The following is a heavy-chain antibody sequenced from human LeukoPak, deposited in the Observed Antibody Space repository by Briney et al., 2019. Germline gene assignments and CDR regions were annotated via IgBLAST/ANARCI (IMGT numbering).Heavy chain of an antibody. CDR3: ARDSGSYYLDYYYYYGMDV. D-gene: IGHD3-10*01. Sequence: ASVKVSCNASGGTFSSYAISWVRQAPGQGLEWMGGFIPSFGTANYAQKFQGRVTITADESTSTAYMELSSLRSEDTAVYYCARDSGSYYLDYYYYYGMDVWGKGTTVTVSS. CDR1: GGTFSSYA. CDR2: FIPSFGTA. J-gene: IGHJ6*04. V-gene: IGHV1-69*13.